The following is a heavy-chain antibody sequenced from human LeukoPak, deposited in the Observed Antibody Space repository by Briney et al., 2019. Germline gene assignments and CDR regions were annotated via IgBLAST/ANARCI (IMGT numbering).Heavy chain of an antibody. J-gene: IGHJ4*02. CDR2: IYSGGNT. Sequence: GGSLRLSCAASGFTFSSYAMHWVRQAPGKGLEWVSVIYSGGNTYYVDSVQGRFTISRDNSKNTLYLQMSSLRAEDTAVYYCAREGYSSGWFRNWGQGTLVTVSS. D-gene: IGHD6-19*01. CDR3: AREGYSSGWFRN. V-gene: IGHV3-53*01. CDR1: GFTFSSYA.